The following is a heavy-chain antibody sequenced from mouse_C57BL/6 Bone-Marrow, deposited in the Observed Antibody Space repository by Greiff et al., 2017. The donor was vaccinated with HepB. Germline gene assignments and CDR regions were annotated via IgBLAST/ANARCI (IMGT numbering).Heavy chain of an antibody. D-gene: IGHD1-1*01. CDR1: GYTFTSYW. J-gene: IGHJ2*01. Sequence: QVQLQQSGAELAKPGASVKLSCKASGYTFTSYWMHWVKQRPGQGLEWIGYINPSSGYTKYNQKFKDKATLTADKSSSTAYMQLSSLTYEDSAVYYCEAYYGRSPYYFDYWGQGTTLTVSS. V-gene: IGHV1-7*01. CDR3: EAYYGRSPYYFDY. CDR2: INPSSGYT.